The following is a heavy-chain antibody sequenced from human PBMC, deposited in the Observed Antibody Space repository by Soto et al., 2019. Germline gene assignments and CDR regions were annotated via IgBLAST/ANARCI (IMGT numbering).Heavy chain of an antibody. V-gene: IGHV3-73*01. Sequence: GGSLRLSCEASGFTFSGSAMHWVRQASGKGLEWVGRIRSKANSYATAYAASVKGRFTISRDDSKNTAYLQMNSLKTEDTAVYYCTRHYVPGSYYNWGQGTLVTVSS. CDR2: IRSKANSYAT. CDR1: GFTFSGSA. CDR3: TRHYVPGSYYN. J-gene: IGHJ4*02. D-gene: IGHD3-10*01.